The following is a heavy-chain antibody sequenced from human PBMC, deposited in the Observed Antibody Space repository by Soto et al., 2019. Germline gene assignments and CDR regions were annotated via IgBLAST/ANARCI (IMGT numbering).Heavy chain of an antibody. J-gene: IGHJ4*02. Sequence: SGPTLVNPTQTLTLTCTFSGFSLSAGGVGVGWIRQPPGKALEWLALVFWDNDKRYSPSLKSRVTITKDASKNQVVLAMTNVDPVDTATYYCARLFYYDSSGYLRPFDYWGQGTLVTVSS. D-gene: IGHD3-22*01. CDR1: GFSLSAGGVG. V-gene: IGHV2-5*02. CDR2: VFWDNDK. CDR3: ARLFYYDSSGYLRPFDY.